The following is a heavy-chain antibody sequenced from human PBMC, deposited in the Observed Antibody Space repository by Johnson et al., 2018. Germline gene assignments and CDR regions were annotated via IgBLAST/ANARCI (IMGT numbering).Heavy chain of an antibody. CDR3: AKAPVGWLGEGAEYFQH. CDR1: GFTFSSYA. D-gene: IGHD3-3*01. Sequence: VQLGQSGGGVVQPGRSLRLSCAASGFTFSSYAMHWVRQAPGKGLEWVSGISWTSGSIGYADSVKGRFTISRDNAKNSRYLQSNSLRAEDTALYYCAKAPVGWLGEGAEYFQHWGQGTLVTVSS. CDR2: ISWTSGSI. V-gene: IGHV3-9*01. J-gene: IGHJ1*01.